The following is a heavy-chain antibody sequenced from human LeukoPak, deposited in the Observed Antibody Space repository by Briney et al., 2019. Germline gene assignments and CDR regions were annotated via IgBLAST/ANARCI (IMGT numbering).Heavy chain of an antibody. CDR3: ARANGDLWVDY. D-gene: IGHD4-17*01. J-gene: IGHJ4*02. V-gene: IGHV3-74*01. Sequence: GGSLRLSCAASGFTFSSYWMHWVRQAPGKGLVWVSRINSDGRTTIYADSVKGRFTISRDNARNTLYLQMNSLRAEDTAVYYCARANGDLWVDYWGQGTLVTVSS. CDR1: GFTFSSYW. CDR2: INSDGRTT.